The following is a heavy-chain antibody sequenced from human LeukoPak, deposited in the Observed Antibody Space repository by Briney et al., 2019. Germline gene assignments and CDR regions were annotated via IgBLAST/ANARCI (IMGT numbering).Heavy chain of an antibody. CDR2: INSDGSST. J-gene: IGHJ4*02. V-gene: IGHV3-74*01. D-gene: IGHD3-3*01. CDR1: GFTFSSYW. CDR3: ANLLHYDFWSGYSLPNFDY. Sequence: QSGGSLRLSCAASGFTFSSYWMHWVRQAPGKGLVWVSRINSDGSSTSYADSVKGRFTISRDNSKNTLYLQMNSLRAEDTAVYYCANLLHYDFWSGYSLPNFDYWGQGTLVTVSS.